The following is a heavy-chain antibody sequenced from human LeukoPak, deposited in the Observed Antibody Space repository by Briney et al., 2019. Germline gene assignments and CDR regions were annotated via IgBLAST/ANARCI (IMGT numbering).Heavy chain of an antibody. Sequence: ASVKVSCKASGYTFTSYDINWVRQATGQGLEWMGWMNPNSGNTGYAQKFQGRVTMTRNTSISTAYMELSSLRSEDTAVYYCARGRHPVRRRYSSSWYGGNWFDPRGQGTLVTVSS. CDR3: ARGRHPVRRRYSSSWYGGNWFDP. CDR2: MNPNSGNT. V-gene: IGHV1-8*01. CDR1: GYTFTSYD. D-gene: IGHD6-13*01. J-gene: IGHJ5*02.